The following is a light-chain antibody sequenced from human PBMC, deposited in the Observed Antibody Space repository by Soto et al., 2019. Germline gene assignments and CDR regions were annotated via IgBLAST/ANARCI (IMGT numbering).Light chain of an antibody. CDR1: QSFSSSY. V-gene: IGKV3-20*01. J-gene: IGKJ2*01. CDR3: QQYGSSVYT. Sequence: EIVLTQSPGTLSLSPGERATLSCRASQSFSSSYLAWYQQKPGQAPRLLIYGASSRATGIPDRFSGGGSGTDFTLTISRLEPEDCAVYYCQQYGSSVYTFGQGTKLEIK. CDR2: GAS.